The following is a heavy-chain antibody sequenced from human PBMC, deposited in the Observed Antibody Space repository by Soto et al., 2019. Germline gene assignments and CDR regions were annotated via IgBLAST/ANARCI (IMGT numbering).Heavy chain of an antibody. CDR2: INPDSGGT. D-gene: IGHD1-1*01. V-gene: IGHV1-2*04. CDR1: GFTFSDYY. J-gene: IGHJ3*02. CDR3: ARDLTGTGYDAFDI. Sequence: QVQLVQSGAEVKKPGASVKVSCKASGFTFSDYYIHWLRQAPGQGPEWMGLINPDSGGTRFAQKFQGWVTMTRDTSIKTAYMELRRLRFNDPAVYYCARDLTGTGYDAFDIWGQGTMVTVSS.